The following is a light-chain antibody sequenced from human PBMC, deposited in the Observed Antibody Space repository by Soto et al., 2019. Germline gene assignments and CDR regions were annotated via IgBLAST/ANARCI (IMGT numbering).Light chain of an antibody. V-gene: IGKV1-5*03. CDR1: QSISNW. CDR3: QQYNNYWAT. J-gene: IGKJ1*01. Sequence: DIQMTQSPSTLSASVGDRVTITCRASQSISNWLAWYQQKPGKAPKLLIYKASTLESGVPSRFSGSGTETEFTLTISSLQLDDFATYYCQQYNNYWATFGQGTKVEIK. CDR2: KAS.